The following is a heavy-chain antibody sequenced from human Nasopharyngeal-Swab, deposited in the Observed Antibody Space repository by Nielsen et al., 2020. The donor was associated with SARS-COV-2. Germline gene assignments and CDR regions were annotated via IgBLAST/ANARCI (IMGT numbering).Heavy chain of an antibody. J-gene: IGHJ4*02. V-gene: IGHV3-66*02. CDR2: IYSSGGT. CDR3: ARGVFRATFGGAGGEKPY. Sequence: GGSLRLSCAASGFTVNSNFMTWVRQAPGKGLEWVSLIYSSGGTHYADSVKGRFTISRDNSKNTLYLQMNSLRAEDTAVYYCARGVFRATFGGAGGEKPYWGQGTLVTVSS. D-gene: IGHD3-16*01. CDR1: GFTVNSNF.